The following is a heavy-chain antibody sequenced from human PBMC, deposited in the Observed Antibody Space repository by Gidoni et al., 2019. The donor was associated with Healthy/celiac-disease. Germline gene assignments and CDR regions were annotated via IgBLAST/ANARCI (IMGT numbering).Heavy chain of an antibody. CDR1: GFTFSSYS. J-gene: IGHJ6*02. CDR2: ISSSSSTI. CDR3: ARSWFGELYYYDYGMDV. V-gene: IGHV3-48*04. Sequence: EVQLVESGGGLVQPGGSLRLSCAASGFTFSSYSMNWVRQAPGKGLEWVSYISSSSSTIYYADSVKGRFTISRDNAKNSLYLQMNSLRAEDTAVYYCARSWFGELYYYDYGMDVWGQGTTVTVSS. D-gene: IGHD3-10*01.